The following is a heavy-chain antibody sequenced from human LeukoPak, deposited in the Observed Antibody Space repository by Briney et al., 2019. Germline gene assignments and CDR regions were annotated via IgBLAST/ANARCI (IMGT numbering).Heavy chain of an antibody. CDR3: ARESLGITMIVAQAMVAFDI. J-gene: IGHJ3*02. CDR2: INPNSGGT. V-gene: IGHV1-2*02. Sequence: GASVKVSCKASGYTFTGYYMHWVRQAPGQGLEWMGWINPNSGGTNYAQKFQGRVTMTRDTSISTAYMELSRLRSDDTAVYYCARESLGITMIVAQAMVAFDIWGQGTMVTVSS. CDR1: GYTFTGYY. D-gene: IGHD3-22*01.